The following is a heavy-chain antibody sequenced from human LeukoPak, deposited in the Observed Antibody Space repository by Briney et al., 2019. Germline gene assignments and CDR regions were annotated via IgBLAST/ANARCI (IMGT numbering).Heavy chain of an antibody. J-gene: IGHJ5*02. D-gene: IGHD2-2*01. CDR1: GYSISNGYQ. V-gene: IGHV4-38-2*02. CDR3: ARDPRWLTPDCTSTSCYENYFDP. Sequence: SETLSLTCAVSGYSISNGYQWAWIRQPPGKTLEWIGSIHHSGSAHYNPSLKSRVTISVDTSNNHFPLRLSSVTAADTAVYYCARDPRWLTPDCTSTSCYENYFDPWGQGTLVTVSS. CDR2: IHHSGSA.